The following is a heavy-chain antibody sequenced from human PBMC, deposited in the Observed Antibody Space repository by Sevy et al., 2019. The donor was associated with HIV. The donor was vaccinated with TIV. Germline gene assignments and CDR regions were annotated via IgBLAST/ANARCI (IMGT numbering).Heavy chain of an antibody. J-gene: IGHJ4*02. D-gene: IGHD4-17*01. V-gene: IGHV2-5*01. CDR2: IYWNDDK. CDR3: AHGFWSTVTTSFDY. Sequence: SGPTLVNPTQTLTLTCTFSGFSLSTSGVGVGWIHQPPGKALEWLALIYWNDDKRYSPSLKSRLTITKDTSKNQVVLTMTNMDPVDTATSYCAHGFWSTVTTSFDYWGQGTLVTVSS. CDR1: GFSLSTSGVG.